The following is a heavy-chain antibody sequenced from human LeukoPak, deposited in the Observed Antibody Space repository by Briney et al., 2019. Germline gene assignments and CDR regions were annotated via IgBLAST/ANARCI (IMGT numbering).Heavy chain of an antibody. Sequence: SGGSLRLSCAASGFTFSSYGMHWVRQAPGKGLEWVAFIRYDGSNKYYADSVKGRFTISRGNAKNSLYLQMNSLRAEDTAVYYCARGSRVVVAPSLTDYWGQGTLVTVSS. J-gene: IGHJ4*02. CDR1: GFTFSSYG. D-gene: IGHD2-15*01. CDR2: IRYDGSNK. CDR3: ARGSRVVVAPSLTDY. V-gene: IGHV3-30*02.